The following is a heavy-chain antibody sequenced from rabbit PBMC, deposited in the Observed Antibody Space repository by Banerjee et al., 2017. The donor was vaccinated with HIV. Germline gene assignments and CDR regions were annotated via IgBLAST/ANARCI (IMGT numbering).Heavy chain of an antibody. CDR3: ARDLAGVVGWNFNL. CDR1: GFSFGQD. D-gene: IGHD4-1*01. Sequence: QSLEESGGDLVKPGASLTLTCTASGFSFGQDMCWVRQAPGKGLEWIACIYAGSGNTYYASWAKGRFTISKTSSTTVTLQMTSLTAADTATYFCARDLAGVVGWNFNLWGQGTLVTVS. J-gene: IGHJ4*01. CDR2: IYAGSGNT. V-gene: IGHV1S40*01.